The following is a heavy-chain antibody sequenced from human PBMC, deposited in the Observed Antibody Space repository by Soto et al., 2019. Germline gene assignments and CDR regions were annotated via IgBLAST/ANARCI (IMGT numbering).Heavy chain of an antibody. V-gene: IGHV3-30*03. J-gene: IGHJ6*02. D-gene: IGHD6-13*01. CDR1: GFTFSSYG. CDR2: ISYDGSNK. CDR3: ARGDSSSWPAYYYYGMDV. Sequence: QVQLVESGGDVVQPGRSLRLSCAASGFTFSSYGMHWVRQAPGKGLEWVAVISYDGSNKYYADSVKGRFTISRDNSKNTLYLQMNSLRAEDTAVYYRARGDSSSWPAYYYYGMDVWGQGTTVTVSS.